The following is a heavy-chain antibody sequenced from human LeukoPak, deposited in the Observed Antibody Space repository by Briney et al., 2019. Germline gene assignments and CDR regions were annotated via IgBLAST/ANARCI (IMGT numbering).Heavy chain of an antibody. D-gene: IGHD6-13*01. J-gene: IGHJ4*02. CDR1: GFTLSSYA. V-gene: IGHV3-23*01. CDR3: AKYDSSWYYWSFSDY. CDR2: ISGSGGST. Sequence: GGSLRLSCAASGFTLSSYAMSWVRQAPGKGLEWVSAISGSGGSTYYADSVKGRFTISRDNSKNTLYLQMNSLRAEDTAVYYCAKYDSSWYYWSFSDYWGQGTLVTVSS.